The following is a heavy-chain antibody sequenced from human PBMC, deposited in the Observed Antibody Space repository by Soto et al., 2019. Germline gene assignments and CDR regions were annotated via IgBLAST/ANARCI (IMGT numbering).Heavy chain of an antibody. J-gene: IGHJ5*02. D-gene: IGHD6-13*01. V-gene: IGHV1-3*01. Sequence: ASVKVSCKASGYTFTSYGTHWVRQAPGQRLEWMGWINAANGDTKYSPKFQGRVTSTRDTSASTAYMELSSLRSEDTAVYYCVRRHVSATGIDWFDPWGQGTLVTVSS. CDR3: VRRHVSATGIDWFDP. CDR2: INAANGDT. CDR1: GYTFTSYG.